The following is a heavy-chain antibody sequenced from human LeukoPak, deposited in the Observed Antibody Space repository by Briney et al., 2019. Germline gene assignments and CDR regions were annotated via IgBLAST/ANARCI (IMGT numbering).Heavy chain of an antibody. Sequence: GGSLRLSCAASGFTFSSYAMSWVRQAPGKGLEWVSAISGSGGSTYYADSVKGRFTISRDNAKNSLYLQMNSLRAEDTAVYYCARDRHRWLQPISWFDPWGQGTLVTVSS. D-gene: IGHD5-24*01. CDR3: ARDRHRWLQPISWFDP. CDR1: GFTFSSYA. CDR2: ISGSGGST. J-gene: IGHJ5*02. V-gene: IGHV3-23*01.